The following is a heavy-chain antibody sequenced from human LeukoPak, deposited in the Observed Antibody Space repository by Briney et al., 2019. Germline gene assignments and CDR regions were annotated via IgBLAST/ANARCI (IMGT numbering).Heavy chain of an antibody. V-gene: IGHV4-30-2*01. CDR1: GGSISSGGYS. J-gene: IGHJ5*02. CDR2: IYHSGSN. Sequence: SETLSLTCAVSGGSISSGGYSWSWMRQPPGKGLEWIGYIYHSGSNSYYPSLKSRVTISIDKSKDQFSLKLSSVTAADTAVYFCARGVYYYGSGSYQNVFWWFDPWAKGTLVPVSS. D-gene: IGHD3-10*01. CDR3: ARGVYYYGSGSYQNVFWWFDP.